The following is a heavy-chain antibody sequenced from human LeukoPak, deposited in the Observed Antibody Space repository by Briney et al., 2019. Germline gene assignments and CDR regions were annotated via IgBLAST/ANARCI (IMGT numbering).Heavy chain of an antibody. CDR1: GGSISGYY. J-gene: IGHJ4*02. V-gene: IGHV4-59*01. CDR3: ARSYGSGSYFDS. D-gene: IGHD3-10*01. CDR2: ISYSGST. Sequence: SETLSLTCTVSGGSISGYYWSWIRQPPGKGLEWIGYISYSGSTKYNPSLKSRVTISVDTSKNHFSLNLSSVTAADTAVYYCARSYGSGSYFDSWGQGTLATVSS.